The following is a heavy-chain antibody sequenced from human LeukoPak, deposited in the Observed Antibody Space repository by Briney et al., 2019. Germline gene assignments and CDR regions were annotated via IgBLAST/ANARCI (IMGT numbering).Heavy chain of an antibody. CDR3: ARDGSGSYALGNYYYMDV. Sequence: ASVTVSCKASGYTFTIYYMHWVRQAPGQGLEWMGIINPSGGSTSYAQKFQGRVTMTRDTSTSTVYMELSSLRSEDTAVYYCARDGSGSYALGNYYYMDVWGKGTTVTVSS. CDR2: INPSGGST. D-gene: IGHD1-26*01. CDR1: GYTFTIYY. V-gene: IGHV1-46*01. J-gene: IGHJ6*03.